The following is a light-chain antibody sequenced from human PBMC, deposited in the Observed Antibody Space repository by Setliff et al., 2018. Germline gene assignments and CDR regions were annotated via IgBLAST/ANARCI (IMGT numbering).Light chain of an antibody. J-gene: IGLJ2*01. CDR2: DVT. CDR3: MAGVLEVV. Sequence: QSVLAQPASVSAPPGQSITIPCTGTSSDIGGSRYVSWYVQHPGKVPKLIIYDVTSRPSGISNRFSGSKSGNTASLTISGLQSEDEGDYYCMAGVLEVVFGGGTKVTVL. CDR1: SSDIGGSRY. V-gene: IGLV2-14*03.